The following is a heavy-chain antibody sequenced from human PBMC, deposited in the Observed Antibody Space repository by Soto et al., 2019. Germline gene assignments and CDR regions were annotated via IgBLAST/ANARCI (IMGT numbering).Heavy chain of an antibody. CDR3: ARIWDDGSGSYDYYYYGMDV. V-gene: IGHV1-3*01. J-gene: IGHJ6*02. CDR1: GYTFTSYA. Sequence: APVKVSCKASGYTFTSYAMHWARQAHGQRLEWMGWINAGNGNTKYSQKFQGRVTITRDTSASTAYMELSSLRSEDTAVYYCARIWDDGSGSYDYYYYGMDVRGQGTTVTVSS. CDR2: INAGNGNT. D-gene: IGHD3-10*01.